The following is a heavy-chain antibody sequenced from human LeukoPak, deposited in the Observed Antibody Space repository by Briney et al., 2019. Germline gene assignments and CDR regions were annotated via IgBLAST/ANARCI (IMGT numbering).Heavy chain of an antibody. J-gene: IGHJ4*02. CDR3: AKDHSSGWCFDY. Sequence: GGSLRLSCAASGFTFSSYGMHWVRQAPGKGLEWVAVISYDGSNKYYADSVKGRFTISRDNSKNTLYLQMNSLRAEDTAVYYCAKDHSSGWCFDYWGQGTLVTVSS. V-gene: IGHV3-30*18. D-gene: IGHD6-19*01. CDR2: ISYDGSNK. CDR1: GFTFSSYG.